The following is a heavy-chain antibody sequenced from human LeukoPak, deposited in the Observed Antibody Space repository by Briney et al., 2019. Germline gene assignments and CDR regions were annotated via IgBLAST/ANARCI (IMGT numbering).Heavy chain of an antibody. J-gene: IGHJ4*02. CDR1: GFTFINYG. CDR3: AKVSGFYFDY. D-gene: IGHD3-10*01. V-gene: IGHV3-30*02. Sequence: GGSLRLSCAASGFTFINYGMHWDRQAPGKGLEWVAFIRYDRSNQYYADSVKGRFTISRDNSKNTVYLQMNSLRAEDTAAYYCAKVSGFYFDYWGQGTLATVSS. CDR2: IRYDRSNQ.